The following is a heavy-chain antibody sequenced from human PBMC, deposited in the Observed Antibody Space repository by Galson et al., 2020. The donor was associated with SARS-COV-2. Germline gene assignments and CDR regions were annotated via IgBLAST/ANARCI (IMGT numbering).Heavy chain of an antibody. D-gene: IGHD2-21*01. Sequence: GGSLRLSCAASGFTFDDYAMHWVRPAPGKGLEWVSSINSNSGSVGYADSVKGRFTISRDNAKNSLFLQMNSLRAEDTALYYCAKGGDPFYFYCYMDVWGKGTTVAVSS. CDR3: AKGGDPFYFYCYMDV. V-gene: IGHV3-9*01. J-gene: IGHJ6*03. CDR2: INSNSGSV. CDR1: GFTFDDYA.